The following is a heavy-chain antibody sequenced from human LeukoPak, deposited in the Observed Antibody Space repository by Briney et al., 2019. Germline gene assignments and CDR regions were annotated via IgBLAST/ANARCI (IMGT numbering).Heavy chain of an antibody. CDR2: IYYSGST. CDR3: ARGPYSYDSSGAFDI. D-gene: IGHD3-22*01. J-gene: IGHJ3*02. V-gene: IGHV4-59*08. CDR1: GGSISSYY. Sequence: SETLSLTCTVSGGSISSYYWTWIRQPPGKGLEWIGYIYYSGSTNYNPSLKSRVTISVDTSKNQFSLKLSSVTAADTAVYFCARGPYSYDSSGAFDIWGQGTMVTVSS.